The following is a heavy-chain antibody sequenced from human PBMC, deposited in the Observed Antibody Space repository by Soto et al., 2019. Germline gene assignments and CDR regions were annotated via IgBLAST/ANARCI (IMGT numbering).Heavy chain of an antibody. CDR1: GDSINHYY. CDR2: IYDSGST. J-gene: IGHJ6*02. CDR3: ARGTKYYYQGMAV. Sequence: SETLSLTCTVSGDSINHYYWTWIRQPPGKGLEWIGYIYDSGSTSYNPSLKSRLTISVDTSKNQFSLKLKSVTAADTAVYYCARGTKYYYQGMAVSGQGTTVPVSS. V-gene: IGHV4-59*01.